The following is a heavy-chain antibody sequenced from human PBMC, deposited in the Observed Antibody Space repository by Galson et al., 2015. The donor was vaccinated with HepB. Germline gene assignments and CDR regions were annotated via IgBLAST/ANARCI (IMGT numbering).Heavy chain of an antibody. CDR1: GYTFTSYY. CDR2: INPSGGST. CDR3: ARDREWLAPPSFLDY. Sequence: SVKVSCKASGYTFTSYYMHWVRQAPGQGLEWMGIINPSGGSTSYAQKFQGRVTMTRDTSTSTVYMELSSLRSEDTAVYYCARDREWLAPPSFLDYWGQGTLVTVSS. V-gene: IGHV1-46*01. D-gene: IGHD6-19*01. J-gene: IGHJ4*02.